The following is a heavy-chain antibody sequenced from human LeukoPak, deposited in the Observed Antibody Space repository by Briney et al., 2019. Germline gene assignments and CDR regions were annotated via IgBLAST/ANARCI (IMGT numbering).Heavy chain of an antibody. CDR2: INPNSGGT. CDR1: GYTFTGYY. Sequence: ASVKVSCKASGYTFTGYYMHWVRQAPGQGLEWMGWINPNSGGTNYAQKFQGRVTMTRDTSISTAYMELSRLRSDDTAVYYCARVPLPYYDILTGYRLGLYYFDYWGQGTLVTVSS. J-gene: IGHJ4*02. D-gene: IGHD3-9*01. V-gene: IGHV1-2*02. CDR3: ARVPLPYYDILTGYRLGLYYFDY.